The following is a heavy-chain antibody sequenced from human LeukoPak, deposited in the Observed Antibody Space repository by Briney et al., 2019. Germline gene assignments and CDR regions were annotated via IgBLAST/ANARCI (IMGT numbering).Heavy chain of an antibody. CDR3: ARAGKQWLVYIGA. D-gene: IGHD6-19*01. V-gene: IGHV1-3*01. CDR2: INAGNGNT. CDR1: GYTFTSYA. Sequence: ASVKVSCKASGYTFTSYAMHWVRQAPGQRLEWMGWINAGNGNTKHSQKFQGRVTITRDTSASTAYMELSSLRSEDTAVYYCARAGKQWLVYIGAWGQGTTVTVSS. J-gene: IGHJ6*02.